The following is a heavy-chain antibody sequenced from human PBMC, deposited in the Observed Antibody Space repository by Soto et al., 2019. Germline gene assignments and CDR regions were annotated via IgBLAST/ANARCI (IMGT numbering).Heavy chain of an antibody. Sequence: PGGSLRLSCAASGFTFSSYSMNWVRQAPGKGLEWVSYISSSSSTIYYADSVKGRFTISRDNAKNSLYLQMNSLRDEDTAVYYCARRGGTDNLRGILNAFDIWGQGTMVTVSS. D-gene: IGHD3-3*02. CDR1: GFTFSSYS. CDR3: ARRGGTDNLRGILNAFDI. J-gene: IGHJ3*02. V-gene: IGHV3-48*02. CDR2: ISSSSSTI.